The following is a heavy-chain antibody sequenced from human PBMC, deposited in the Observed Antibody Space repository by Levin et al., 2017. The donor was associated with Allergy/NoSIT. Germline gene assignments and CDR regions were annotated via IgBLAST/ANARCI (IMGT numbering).Heavy chain of an antibody. CDR3: ARVAGYSYGYYFDY. D-gene: IGHD5-18*01. CDR2: IYLSGST. CDR1: GGSISSGGYS. V-gene: IGHV4-30-2*01. J-gene: IGHJ4*02. Sequence: LSLTCAVSGGSISSGGYSWSWIRQPPGKGLEWIGNIYLSGSTNDNPSLKSRVTMSVDRSKNQFSLKLSYVTAADTAVYYCARVAGYSYGYYFDYWGPGTLVTVSS.